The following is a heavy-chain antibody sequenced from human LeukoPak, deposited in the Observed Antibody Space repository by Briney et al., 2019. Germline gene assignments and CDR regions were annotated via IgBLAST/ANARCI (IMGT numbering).Heavy chain of an antibody. Sequence: GGSLRLSCAASGFTFSSYSMNWVRQAPGKGLEWVSYISSSSSTIYYADSVKGRFTISRDNAKNSLYLQMNSLRAEDTAVCYCARDVVRGIDYWGQGTLVTVSS. J-gene: IGHJ4*02. V-gene: IGHV3-48*01. CDR1: GFTFSSYS. CDR3: ARDVVRGIDY. CDR2: ISSSSSTI. D-gene: IGHD3-10*01.